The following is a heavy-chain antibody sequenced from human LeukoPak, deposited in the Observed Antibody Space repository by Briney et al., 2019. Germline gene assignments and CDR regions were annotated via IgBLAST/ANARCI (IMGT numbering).Heavy chain of an antibody. J-gene: IGHJ5*02. CDR3: GERASVVSATPGFDL. Sequence: PGGSLRLSCAASGFTFSSYAMSCVRQAPGKGLEWVSDISNSGDSTYYADSVKGRFTISRDNSKNTLYSQMNNLRAEDTAVFYCGERASVVSATPGFDLWGQGTLVTVSS. D-gene: IGHD2-15*01. CDR2: ISNSGDST. V-gene: IGHV3-23*01. CDR1: GFTFSSYA.